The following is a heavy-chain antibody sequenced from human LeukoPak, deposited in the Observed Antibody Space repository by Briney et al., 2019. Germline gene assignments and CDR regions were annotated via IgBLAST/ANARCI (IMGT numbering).Heavy chain of an antibody. CDR1: GGSISGYY. J-gene: IGHJ4*02. D-gene: IGHD1-1*01. Sequence: SETLSLTCTVSGGSISGYYWSWIRQPPGKGLEWIGYVYDSGNSDYNPSLKSRVSISVDTSKNQLSLKLSSVTAADTAVYYCARARSNNWRFDYWGQGTLVTVSS. CDR2: VYDSGNS. V-gene: IGHV4-59*01. CDR3: ARARSNNWRFDY.